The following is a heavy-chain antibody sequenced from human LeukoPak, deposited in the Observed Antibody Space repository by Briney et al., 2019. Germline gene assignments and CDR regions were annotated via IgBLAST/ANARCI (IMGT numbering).Heavy chain of an antibody. Sequence: PGGSLRLSCAASGFTFSSYGMSWVRQAPGKGLEWVSAISGSGGSTYYADSVKGRFTISRDNSKNTLYLQMNSLRAEDTAVYYCAKDDSSGLWMAYMDVWGKGTTVTISS. CDR3: AKDDSSGLWMAYMDV. D-gene: IGHD3-22*01. CDR1: GFTFSSYG. CDR2: ISGSGGST. V-gene: IGHV3-23*01. J-gene: IGHJ6*03.